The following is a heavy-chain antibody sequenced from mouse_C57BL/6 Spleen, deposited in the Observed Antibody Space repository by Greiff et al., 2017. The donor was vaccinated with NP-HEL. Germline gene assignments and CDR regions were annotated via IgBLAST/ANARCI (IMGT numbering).Heavy chain of an antibody. J-gene: IGHJ1*03. CDR1: GYTFTSYW. D-gene: IGHD3-1*01. CDR2: IDPSDSET. V-gene: IGHV1-52*01. CDR3: ARSRATGWYFDV. Sequence: QVQLQQPGAELVRPGSSVKLSCKASGYTFTSYWMHWVKQRPIQGLEWIGNIDPSDSETHYNQKFKDKATLTVDKSSSTAYMQLSSLTSEDSAVYYCARSRATGWYFDVWGTGTTVTVSS.